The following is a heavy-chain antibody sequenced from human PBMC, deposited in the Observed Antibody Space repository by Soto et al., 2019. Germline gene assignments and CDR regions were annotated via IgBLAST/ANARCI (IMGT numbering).Heavy chain of an antibody. D-gene: IGHD6-19*01. V-gene: IGHV3-30-3*01. CDR2: ISYDGSNK. Sequence: QVQLVESGGGVVQPGRSLRLSCAASGFTFSSYAMHWVRQAPGKGLEWVAVISYDGSNKYYADSVKGRFTISRDNSKNTLYLQMNSLRAEDTAVYYCARDHELAVAASDGIDYWGQGTLVTVS. CDR1: GFTFSSYA. CDR3: ARDHELAVAASDGIDY. J-gene: IGHJ4*02.